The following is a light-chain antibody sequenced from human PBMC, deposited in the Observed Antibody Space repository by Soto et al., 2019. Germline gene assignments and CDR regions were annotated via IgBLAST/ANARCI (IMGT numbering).Light chain of an antibody. CDR3: QQYYSAPRT. J-gene: IGKJ1*01. CDR2: AAS. Sequence: IPIPQPRSYLPPSLGDRSTITCRASQSITNYLSWYQQRPGKAPKLLIHAASNLQSGVPSRFSGSGSETDFTLTISSLQPEDFATYYCQQYYSAPRTFGQGTKVDIK. CDR1: QSITNY. V-gene: IGKV1-39*01.